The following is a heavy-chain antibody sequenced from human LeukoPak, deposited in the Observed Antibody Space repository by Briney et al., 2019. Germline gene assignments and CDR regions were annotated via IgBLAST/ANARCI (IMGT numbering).Heavy chain of an antibody. CDR3: ASRKVGAPPNY. J-gene: IGHJ4*02. CDR2: INHSGST. V-gene: IGHV4-34*01. Sequence: SETLSLTCAVYGGSFSGYYWSWIRQPPGKGLEWIGEINHSGSTNYNPSLKSRVTISVDTSKNQFSLKLSSVTAADTAVYYCASRKVGAPPNYWGQGTLVTVSS. CDR1: GGSFSGYY. D-gene: IGHD1-26*01.